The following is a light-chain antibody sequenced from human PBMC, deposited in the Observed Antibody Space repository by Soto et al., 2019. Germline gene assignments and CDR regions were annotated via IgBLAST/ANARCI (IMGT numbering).Light chain of an antibody. CDR1: ESVSNN. CDR3: QQYNNWPLLT. Sequence: EIVMTQSPATLSLSPGERATLSCRASESVSNNLAWYQQKAGQAPRLLIYGASTRATGIPARFSGTGSGTEFTLTISSLQSEDFAVYFCQQYNNWPLLTFGGGTKVDIK. J-gene: IGKJ4*01. V-gene: IGKV3-15*01. CDR2: GAS.